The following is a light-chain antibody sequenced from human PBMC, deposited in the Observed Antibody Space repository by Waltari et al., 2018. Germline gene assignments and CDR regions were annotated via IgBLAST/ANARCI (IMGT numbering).Light chain of an antibody. V-gene: IGLV2-14*03. CDR3: SAYTTSGTYVA. J-gene: IGLJ2*01. Sequence: QSALTQPASVSGSPGQSITISCTGTHSSTGNSNYVSWYQPHPGKAPRLLIYDVYNRPSGISRRFSGSKSGNTASLTISGLQAEDEAVYHCSAYTTSGTYVAFGGGTRVTV. CDR2: DVY. CDR1: HSSTGNSNY.